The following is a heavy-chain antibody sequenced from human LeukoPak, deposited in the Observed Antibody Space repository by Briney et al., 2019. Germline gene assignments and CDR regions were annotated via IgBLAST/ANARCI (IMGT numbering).Heavy chain of an antibody. Sequence: ASVKVSCKASGYTFTSYDINWVRQATGQGLEWMGWMNPNSGNTGYAQKFQGRVTITRNTSISTAYMELSSLRSEDTAVYYCARVYCSSTSFYGMDVWGQGTTVTVSS. D-gene: IGHD2-2*01. CDR3: ARVYCSSTSFYGMDV. J-gene: IGHJ6*02. CDR2: MNPNSGNT. V-gene: IGHV1-8*01. CDR1: GYTFTSYD.